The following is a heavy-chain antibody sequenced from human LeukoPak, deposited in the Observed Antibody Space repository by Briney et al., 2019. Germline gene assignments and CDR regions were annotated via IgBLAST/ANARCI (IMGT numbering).Heavy chain of an antibody. CDR2: ISAYNGNT. Sequence: ASVKVSYKASGYTFTSYGISWVRQAPGQGLEWMGWISAYNGNTNYAKKIQGRVTMTTDTSTSTAYMELRSLRSDDTAVYYCARDIVVVPAAIVYMDVWGKGTTVTISS. CDR3: ARDIVVVPAAIVYMDV. J-gene: IGHJ6*03. D-gene: IGHD2-2*01. V-gene: IGHV1-18*01. CDR1: GYTFTSYG.